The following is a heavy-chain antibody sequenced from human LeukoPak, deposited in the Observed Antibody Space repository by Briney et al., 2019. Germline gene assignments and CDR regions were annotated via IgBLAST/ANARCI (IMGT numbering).Heavy chain of an antibody. D-gene: IGHD3-22*01. Sequence: PSETPSLTCTVSGGSLSSYYWSWIRQPAGKGLEWIGRIYTSGSTNYNPSLKSRVTISVDKSKNQFSLKLSSVTAADTAVYYCAMSTGDSSGYVGWGQGTLVTVSS. V-gene: IGHV4-4*07. J-gene: IGHJ4*02. CDR3: AMSTGDSSGYVG. CDR2: IYTSGST. CDR1: GGSLSSYY.